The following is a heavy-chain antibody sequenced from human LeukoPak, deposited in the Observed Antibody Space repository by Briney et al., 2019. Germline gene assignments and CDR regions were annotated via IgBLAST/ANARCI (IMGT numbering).Heavy chain of an antibody. Sequence: PSETLSLTCTVSGDSISSSLYYWGWIRQPPGKGLVRIASIYYNGYTYYTSSLKSRVTIFVDTSKNQFSLKLISVTAADTAVYYCARQGGDTMVRGVVRDWFDPWGQGTLVTVSS. CDR3: ARQGGDTMVRGVVRDWFDP. D-gene: IGHD3-10*01. CDR2: IYYNGYT. V-gene: IGHV4-39*01. CDR1: GDSISSSLYY. J-gene: IGHJ5*02.